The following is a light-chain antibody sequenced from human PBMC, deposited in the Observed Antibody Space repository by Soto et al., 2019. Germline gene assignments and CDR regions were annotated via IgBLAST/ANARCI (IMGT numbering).Light chain of an antibody. Sequence: DIQMTQSPSTLSASVGDRVTIACRASQSISTWLAWYQQKPGKAPKLLIYKATILESGVPSRFSGSGSATEFTLTISSLQPEDFASYYCQQYENFPLTFGGGNKVEIK. CDR2: KAT. J-gene: IGKJ4*01. CDR1: QSISTW. CDR3: QQYENFPLT. V-gene: IGKV1-5*03.